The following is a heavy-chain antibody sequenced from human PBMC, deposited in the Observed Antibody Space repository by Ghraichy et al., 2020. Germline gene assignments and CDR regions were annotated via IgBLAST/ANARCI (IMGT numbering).Heavy chain of an antibody. CDR3: ARRTRAGTAYFDY. J-gene: IGHJ4*02. Sequence: SETLSLTCTVSGGSISSSSYYWGWIRQPPGKGLECIGSIYYSGSTYYNPSLKSRVTISVDTSKNQFSLKLSSVTAADTAVYYCARRTRAGTAYFDYWGQGTLVTVSS. D-gene: IGHD6-19*01. CDR1: GGSISSSSYY. CDR2: IYYSGST. V-gene: IGHV4-39*01.